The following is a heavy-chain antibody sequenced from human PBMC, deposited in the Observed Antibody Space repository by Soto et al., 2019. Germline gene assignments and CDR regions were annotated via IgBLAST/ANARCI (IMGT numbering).Heavy chain of an antibody. Sequence: PGGSLRLSCAASGFTFSSYAMSWVRQAPGKGLEWVSAISGSGGSTYYADSVKGRFTISRDNSKNTLYLQMNSLRAEDTAVYYCAKDLPVVATITPLYYYGMDVWGQGTTVTVSS. CDR1: GFTFSSYA. V-gene: IGHV3-23*01. CDR2: ISGSGGST. J-gene: IGHJ6*02. CDR3: AKDLPVVATITPLYYYGMDV. D-gene: IGHD5-12*01.